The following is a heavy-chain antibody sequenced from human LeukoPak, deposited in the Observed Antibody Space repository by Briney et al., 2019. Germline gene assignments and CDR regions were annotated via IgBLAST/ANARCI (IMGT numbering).Heavy chain of an antibody. CDR1: GYTFTGYY. Sequence: GASVKVSCKASGYTFTGYYIHWVRQAPGQGLEWMGWINPNSGGTNHAQRFQGRVTMTRDTSISTAYMELSRLRSDDTAAYYCAREGDWDYYDSSGSFDYWGQGTLVTVSS. CDR2: INPNSGGT. CDR3: AREGDWDYYDSSGSFDY. D-gene: IGHD3-22*01. V-gene: IGHV1-2*02. J-gene: IGHJ4*02.